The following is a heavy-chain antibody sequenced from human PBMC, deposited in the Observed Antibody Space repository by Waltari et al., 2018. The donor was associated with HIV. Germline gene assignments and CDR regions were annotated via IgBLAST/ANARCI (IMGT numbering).Heavy chain of an antibody. CDR1: GFILSNTW. CDR2: IKRKSEGGAT. V-gene: IGHV3-15*02. Sequence: EVQLVESGGALVKPGGSLRLSCVGSGFILSNTWMSWVRQAPGKGLGWGGRIKRKSEGGATDYTATVKGRFTISRDDSKSSLFLQMNSLKSEDTGLYYCITDEKVNCGSECFDHWGQGTLVTVSS. CDR3: ITDEKVNCGSECFDH. D-gene: IGHD2-21*01. J-gene: IGHJ4*02.